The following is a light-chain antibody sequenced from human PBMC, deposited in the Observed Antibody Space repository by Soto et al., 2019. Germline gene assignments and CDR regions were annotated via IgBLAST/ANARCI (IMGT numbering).Light chain of an antibody. CDR3: QHYGGSPSFT. CDR2: GAS. Sequence: EIVLTQSPGTLSLSPGERATLSCRASQSVSSSYLGWYQQKPGQAPRLLIYGASGRATGIPDRFSGSGSGTDCTLTISRLEPEDFVVYYCQHYGGSPSFTFGPGTKVDIK. V-gene: IGKV3-20*01. J-gene: IGKJ3*01. CDR1: QSVSSSY.